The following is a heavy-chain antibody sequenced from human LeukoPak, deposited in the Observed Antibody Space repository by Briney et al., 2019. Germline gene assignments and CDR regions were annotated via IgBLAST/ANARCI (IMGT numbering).Heavy chain of an antibody. V-gene: IGHV1-69*04. CDR1: GGTFSSFA. CDR3: ARQTIFGVVPHNWFDP. Sequence: SVKVSCKASGGTFSSFAISWVRQAPGQGLEWMGRIIPIFGIANYAQKFQGRVTITADKSTSTAYMELSSLRSEDTAVYYCARQTIFGVVPHNWFDPWGQGTLVTVSS. CDR2: IIPIFGIA. D-gene: IGHD3-3*01. J-gene: IGHJ5*02.